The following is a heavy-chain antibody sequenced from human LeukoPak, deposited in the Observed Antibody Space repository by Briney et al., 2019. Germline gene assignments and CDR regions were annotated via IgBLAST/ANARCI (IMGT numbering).Heavy chain of an antibody. J-gene: IGHJ6*02. V-gene: IGHV4-34*01. CDR3: ARGRIAVAGTPVYYCYGMDV. CDR2: INHSGST. D-gene: IGHD6-19*01. CDR1: GGSFSGYY. Sequence: PSETLSLTCAVYGGSFSGYYWSWIRQPPGKGLEWIGDINHSGSTNYNPSLKSRVTISVDTSKNQFSLKLSSVTAADTAVYYCARGRIAVAGTPVYYCYGMDVWGQGTTVTVSS.